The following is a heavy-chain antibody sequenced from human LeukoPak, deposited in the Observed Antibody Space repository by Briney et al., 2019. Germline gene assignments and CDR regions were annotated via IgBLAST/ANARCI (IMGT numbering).Heavy chain of an antibody. D-gene: IGHD3-3*01. J-gene: IGHJ4*02. CDR2: IYSGGST. Sequence: PGRSLRLSCAASGFNFDDYSMHWIRQAPGKGLEWVSVIYSGGSTYYADSVKGRFTISRDNSKNTLYLQMNSLRAEDTAVYYCARDEHDFWSGYSDYWGQGTLVTVSS. CDR3: ARDEHDFWSGYSDY. V-gene: IGHV3-66*02. CDR1: GFNFDDYS.